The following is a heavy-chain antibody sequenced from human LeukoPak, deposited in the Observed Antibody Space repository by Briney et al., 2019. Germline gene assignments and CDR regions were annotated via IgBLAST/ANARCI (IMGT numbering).Heavy chain of an antibody. Sequence: GGSLRLSCAASGFTFSKYGMHWVRQAPGKGLEWVGFIRYDGSNKYYGDSVKGRFTMSRDNSMNTLYLQMNSLRAEDTALYFCAKDSFGESYYTDVWGKGTTVTVSS. J-gene: IGHJ6*03. D-gene: IGHD3-10*01. CDR3: AKDSFGESYYTDV. CDR2: IRYDGSNK. V-gene: IGHV3-30*02. CDR1: GFTFSKYG.